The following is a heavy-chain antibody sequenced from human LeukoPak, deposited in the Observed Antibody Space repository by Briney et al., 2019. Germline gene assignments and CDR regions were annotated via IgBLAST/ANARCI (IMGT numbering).Heavy chain of an antibody. V-gene: IGHV3-48*02. CDR3: ARLEYYYVSGNYYKLFDY. CDR2: ISSSGSTI. J-gene: IGHJ4*02. CDR1: GFTFSSYN. Sequence: GGSLRLSWAASGFTFSSYNMNWVRQAPGQGLEWVSDISSSGSTIYFADSVKGRFTISRDNAKNSLYLQMNSLRDEDTAVYYCARLEYYYVSGNYYKLFDYWGKGTLVTVCS. D-gene: IGHD3-10*01.